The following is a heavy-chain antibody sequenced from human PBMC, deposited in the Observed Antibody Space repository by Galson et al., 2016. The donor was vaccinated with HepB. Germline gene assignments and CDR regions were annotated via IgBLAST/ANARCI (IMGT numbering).Heavy chain of an antibody. CDR3: ATEKSDSLIPFDS. D-gene: IGHD2-21*02. CDR1: GGTFNTNV. J-gene: IGHJ4*02. V-gene: IGHV1-69*13. Sequence: SVKVSCKASGGTFNTNVISWVRLAPGQGLEWMGGIIIVLGTTNYAQKFQGRLTIAADESTGTAYMELSSLRSEDMALYYCATEKSDSLIPFDSWGQGTLVTVS. CDR2: IIIVLGTT.